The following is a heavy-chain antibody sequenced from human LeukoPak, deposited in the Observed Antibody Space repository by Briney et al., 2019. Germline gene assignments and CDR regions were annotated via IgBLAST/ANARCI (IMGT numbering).Heavy chain of an antibody. V-gene: IGHV6-1*01. CDR2: TYYRSKWYN. J-gene: IGHJ5*02. CDR3: TRHGYP. CDR1: GDTVSSNSAA. Sequence: SQTLSLTCAISGDTVSSNSAAWNWIGQSPSRGLEWLGRTYYRSKWYNDYAGSLKSRITINADTSKNQFSLQLNSVTPEDTAVYYCTRHGYPWGQGTLVTVSS.